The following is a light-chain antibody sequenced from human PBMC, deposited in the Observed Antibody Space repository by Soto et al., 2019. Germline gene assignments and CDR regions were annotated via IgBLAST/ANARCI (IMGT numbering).Light chain of an antibody. V-gene: IGKV3-20*01. Sequence: EIVLTQSPGTLSLSPGEGATLSCRASQSVSSNHLAWYQQKPGQAPRLLIFGASSRASDIPDRFSGSGSGTDFTLTISRLEPEDFAVYYCQLYDSPSYTFGQGTKLEIK. J-gene: IGKJ2*01. CDR3: QLYDSPSYT. CDR1: QSVSSNH. CDR2: GAS.